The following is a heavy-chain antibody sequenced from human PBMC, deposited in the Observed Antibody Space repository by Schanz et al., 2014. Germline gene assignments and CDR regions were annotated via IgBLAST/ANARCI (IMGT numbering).Heavy chain of an antibody. CDR2: IYSGGST. CDR3: VRDAGRDGYNLAFDV. CDR1: GFTVSINY. V-gene: IGHV3-66*01. D-gene: IGHD1-1*01. Sequence: VQLVESGGGVVQPGRSLRLSCAASGFTVSINYMSWVRQAPGKGLEWVSVIYSGGSTYYADSVKGRFTISRDSSKNTLFLHMNSLRAEDTAVYYCVRDAGRDGYNLAFDVWGQGTLVTVSS. J-gene: IGHJ3*01.